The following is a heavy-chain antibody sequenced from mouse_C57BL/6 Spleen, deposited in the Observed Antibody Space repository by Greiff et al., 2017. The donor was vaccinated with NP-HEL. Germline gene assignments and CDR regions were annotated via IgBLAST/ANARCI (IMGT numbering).Heavy chain of an antibody. V-gene: IGHV1-50*01. Sequence: VQLQQSGAELVKPGASVKLSCKASGYTFTSYWMQWVKQRPGQGLEWIGEIDPSDSYTNYNQKFKGKATLTVDTSSSTAYMQLSSLTSEDSAVYYCARGDDLDYWGQGTTLTVSS. J-gene: IGHJ2*01. D-gene: IGHD2-3*01. CDR1: GYTFTSYW. CDR3: ARGDDLDY. CDR2: IDPSDSYT.